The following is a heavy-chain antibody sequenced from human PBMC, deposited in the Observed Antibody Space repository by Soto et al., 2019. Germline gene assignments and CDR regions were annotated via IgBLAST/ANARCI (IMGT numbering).Heavy chain of an antibody. D-gene: IGHD2-2*01. Sequence: QVLLQDSGPGLLNPSGTLSLTCADSVDSISKSFWWSWVSQTPCKGLELIGEIYHTESTVYNPSLKRRVTISVDKSKKQFSLNLESVTAADTAVYYCARYAFGTFDYWGPGILVTVSS. V-gene: IGHV4-4*02. CDR3: ARYAFGTFDY. CDR1: VDSISKSFW. CDR2: IYHTEST. J-gene: IGHJ4*02.